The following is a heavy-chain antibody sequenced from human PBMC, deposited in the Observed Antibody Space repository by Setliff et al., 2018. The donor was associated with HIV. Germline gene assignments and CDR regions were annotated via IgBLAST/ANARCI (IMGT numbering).Heavy chain of an antibody. CDR1: GFSLTTTGMC. D-gene: IGHD6-13*01. J-gene: IGHJ4*02. CDR3: ARIKGSWYVDY. V-gene: IGHV2-70*11. Sequence: SGPMLVNPTQTLTLTCTSSGFSLTTTGMCVTWIRQPPGKALEWLARIDWDDDEYYSTSLKTRRTISKDTSKNQVALTMTNMDPVDTATYYCARIKGSWYVDYWGQGTLVTVSS. CDR2: IDWDDDE.